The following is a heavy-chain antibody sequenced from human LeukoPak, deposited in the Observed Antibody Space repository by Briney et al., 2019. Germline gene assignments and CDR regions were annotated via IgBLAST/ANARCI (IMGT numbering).Heavy chain of an antibody. V-gene: IGHV4-34*01. CDR1: GGSFSGYY. D-gene: IGHD2-15*01. CDR3: ARGKRRVVSGSAFDI. CDR2: INHSGST. J-gene: IGHJ3*02. Sequence: SETLSLTCAVYGGSFSGYYWSWIRQPPGKGLEWIGEINHSGSTNYNPSLKSRVTMSVDTSKNQFSLKLSSVTAADTAVYYCARGKRRVVSGSAFDIWGQGTMVTVSS.